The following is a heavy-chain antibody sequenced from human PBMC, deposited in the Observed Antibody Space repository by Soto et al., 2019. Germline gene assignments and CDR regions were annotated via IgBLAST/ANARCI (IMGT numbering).Heavy chain of an antibody. CDR1: GYTFTSYY. CDR2: INPSGGTT. J-gene: IGHJ3*02. V-gene: IGHV1-46*03. Sequence: QVQLVQSGAEVKKPGASVKVSCKASGYTFTSYYMHWVRQAPGQGLEWMGIINPSGGTTSYAQKFQGRVTMTRDTSTSTVYMELSRLRSEDTAVYYCARVTSTSSFLWAFDIWGQGTMVTVSS. CDR3: ARVTSTSSFLWAFDI. D-gene: IGHD2-2*01.